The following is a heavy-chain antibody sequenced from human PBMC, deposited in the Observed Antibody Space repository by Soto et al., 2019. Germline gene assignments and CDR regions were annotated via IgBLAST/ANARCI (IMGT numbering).Heavy chain of an antibody. CDR2: ISHDGSNK. V-gene: IGHV3-30*03. D-gene: IGHD6-6*01. CDR3: ATEGSSSATEFDF. CDR1: GFTFSSYG. J-gene: IGHJ4*02. Sequence: PGGSLRLSCAASGFTFSSYGMHWVRQAPGRGLEWVAVISHDGSNKYYADSVKGRFTISRDNSKNTLYLQVNSLRAEDTALYYCATEGSSSATEFDFWGEGALVTVSS.